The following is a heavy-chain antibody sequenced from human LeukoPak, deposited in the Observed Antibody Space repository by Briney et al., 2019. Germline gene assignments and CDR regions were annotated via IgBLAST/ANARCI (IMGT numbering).Heavy chain of an antibody. Sequence: SETLSLTCTASGGSISSYYWSWIRQPPGKGLEWIGYIYYSGSTNYNPSLRSRVTISVDTPKNQFSLKLSSVTAADTAVYYCARGIQLQYNYYYYYMDVWGKGTTVTISS. J-gene: IGHJ6*03. D-gene: IGHD2-2*02. CDR1: GGSISSYY. CDR3: ARGIQLQYNYYYYYMDV. CDR2: IYYSGST. V-gene: IGHV4-59*01.